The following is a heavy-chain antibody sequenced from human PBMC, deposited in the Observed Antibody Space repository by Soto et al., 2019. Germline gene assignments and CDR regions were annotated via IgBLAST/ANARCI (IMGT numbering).Heavy chain of an antibody. CDR3: ATSMRHTLDP. J-gene: IGHJ5*02. CDR2: INQDGSDK. CDR1: GFTFGIHW. Sequence: EVQVVESGGGLVQPGGSLRLSCTASGFTFGIHWMNWVRQVPGKGLEWVANINQDGSDKYYVDSVKGRFIISRDNAKDSVYLQMNSLRVEDTAVYYCATSMRHTLDPLGHGTRVTVS. V-gene: IGHV3-7*01. D-gene: IGHD2-21*01.